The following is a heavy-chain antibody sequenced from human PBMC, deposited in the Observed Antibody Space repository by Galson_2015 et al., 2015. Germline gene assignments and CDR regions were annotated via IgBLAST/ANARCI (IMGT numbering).Heavy chain of an antibody. CDR1: TFTFSDYY. CDR3: VSLGQMATASHYYYYALDV. CDR2: ITASGRTK. J-gene: IGHJ6*02. V-gene: IGHV3-11*01. Sequence: SLRLSCAVSTFTFSDYYMTWIRQAPGKGLEWVSYITASGRTKYYADSVKGRFTISRDNAKNTLDLQMDSLRAEDTAVYYCVSLGQMATASHYYYYALDVWGQGTTVTVS. D-gene: IGHD5-24*01.